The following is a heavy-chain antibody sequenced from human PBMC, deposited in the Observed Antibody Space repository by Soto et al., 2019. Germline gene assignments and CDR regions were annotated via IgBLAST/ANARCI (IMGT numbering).Heavy chain of an antibody. V-gene: IGHV1-2*04. D-gene: IGHD6-19*01. CDR2: INPNSGGT. Sequence: QVQLVQSGAEVKKPGASVKVSCKASGYTFTGYYMHWVRQAPGQGLEWMGWINPNSGGTNYAQKFQGWVTMTRDTSISTAYMELSRLRSDDTAVYYCARGIAVAETNYYFDYWGQGTLVTVSS. J-gene: IGHJ4*02. CDR1: GYTFTGYY. CDR3: ARGIAVAETNYYFDY.